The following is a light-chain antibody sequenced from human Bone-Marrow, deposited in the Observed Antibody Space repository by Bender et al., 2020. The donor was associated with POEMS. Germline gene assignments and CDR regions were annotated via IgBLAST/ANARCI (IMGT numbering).Light chain of an antibody. CDR3: QSYDSSLSGWV. V-gene: IGLV1-40*01. Sequence: QSVLTQPPSVSGAPGQRVTISCAGSSSNIGAPYDVHWYQQVPGRVPKLLIYGNTNRPSGVPDRFSGSKSGTSASLAITGLQAEDEGDYYCQSYDSSLSGWVFGGGTKLTVL. CDR2: GNT. J-gene: IGLJ3*02. CDR1: SSNIGAPYD.